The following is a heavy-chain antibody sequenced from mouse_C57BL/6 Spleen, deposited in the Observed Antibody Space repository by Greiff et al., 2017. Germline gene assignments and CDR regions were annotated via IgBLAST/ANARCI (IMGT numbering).Heavy chain of an antibody. CDR3: ANGRDYAGFAY. CDR1: GYSIPSGYY. Sequence: VQLKESGPGLVKPSQSLSLTCSVTGYSIPSGYYWNWIRQFPGNKLEWMGYISYDGSNNYNPSLKNRISITRDTSKNQFFLKLNSVTTEDTATYYCANGRDYAGFAYWGQGTLVTVSA. V-gene: IGHV3-6*01. CDR2: ISYDGSN. J-gene: IGHJ3*01. D-gene: IGHD2-4*01.